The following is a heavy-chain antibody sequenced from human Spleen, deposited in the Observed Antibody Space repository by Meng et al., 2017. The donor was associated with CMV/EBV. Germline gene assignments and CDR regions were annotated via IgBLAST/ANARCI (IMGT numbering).Heavy chain of an antibody. V-gene: IGHV1-18*01. CDR1: GYTFTNYG. D-gene: IGHD6-6*01. CDR2: ISAYNGNT. CDR3: ARVRYREQLVPLDY. Sequence: ASVKVSCKASGYTFTNYGISWVRQAPGQGLEWMGWISAYNGNTNYAQKLQGRVTMTTDTSTSTAYMELRSLRSDDTAVYYCARVRYREQLVPLDYWGQGTLVTVSS. J-gene: IGHJ4*02.